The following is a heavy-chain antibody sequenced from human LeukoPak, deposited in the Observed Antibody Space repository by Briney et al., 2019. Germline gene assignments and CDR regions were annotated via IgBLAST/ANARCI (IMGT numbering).Heavy chain of an antibody. V-gene: IGHV3-48*01. D-gene: IGHD3-3*01. J-gene: IGHJ4*02. Sequence: GGSLRLSCAASGFTFSSYSMNWVRQAPGKGLEWVSYISSSSSTIYYADSVKGRFTISRDNAKNSLYLQMNSLRAEDTAVYYCARAAVNVDDFWSGYQFFDYWGQGTLVTVSS. CDR1: GFTFSSYS. CDR3: ARAAVNVDDFWSGYQFFDY. CDR2: ISSSSSTI.